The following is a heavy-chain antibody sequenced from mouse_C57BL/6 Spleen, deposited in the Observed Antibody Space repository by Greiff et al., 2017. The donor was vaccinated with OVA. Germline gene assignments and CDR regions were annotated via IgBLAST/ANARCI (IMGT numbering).Heavy chain of an antibody. CDR2: ISSGSSTI. V-gene: IGHV5-17*01. Sequence: EVHLVESGGGLVKPGGSLKLSCAASGFTFSDYGMHWVRQAPEKGLEWVAYISSGSSTIYYADTVKGRFPISRDNAKNTLFLQMTSLRSEDTAMYYCARGELPWFAYWGQGTLVTVSA. CDR3: ARGELPWFAY. CDR1: GFTFSDYG. J-gene: IGHJ3*01.